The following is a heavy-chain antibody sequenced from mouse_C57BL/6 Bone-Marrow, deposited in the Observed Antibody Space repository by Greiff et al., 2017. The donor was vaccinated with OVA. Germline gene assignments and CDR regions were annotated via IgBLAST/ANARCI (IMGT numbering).Heavy chain of an antibody. Sequence: EVQLQQSGPELVKPGASVKIPCKASGYTFTDYNMDWVKQSHGKSLEWIGDINPNNGGTIYNQKFKGKATLTVDKSSSTAYMELSSLTSEDTAVYYCARIGRRNSSGHFDYWGQGTTLTVSS. CDR1: GYTFTDYN. V-gene: IGHV1-18*01. J-gene: IGHJ2*01. CDR2: INPNNGGT. CDR3: ARIGRRNSSGHFDY. D-gene: IGHD3-2*02.